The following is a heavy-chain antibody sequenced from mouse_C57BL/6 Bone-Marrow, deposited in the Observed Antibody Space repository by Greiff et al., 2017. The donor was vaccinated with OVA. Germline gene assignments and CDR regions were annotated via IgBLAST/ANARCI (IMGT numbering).Heavy chain of an antibody. V-gene: IGHV1-22*01. D-gene: IGHD2-3*01. CDR3: ASPIYDSLGDY. CDR2: INPNNGGT. CDR1: GYTFTDYN. J-gene: IGHJ4*01. Sequence: EVKLMESGPELVKPGASVKMSCKASGYTFTDYNMHWVKQSHGKSLEWIGYINPNNGGTSYNQKFKGKATLTVNKSSSTAYMELRSLTSEDSAVYYCASPIYDSLGDYWGQGTSVTVSS.